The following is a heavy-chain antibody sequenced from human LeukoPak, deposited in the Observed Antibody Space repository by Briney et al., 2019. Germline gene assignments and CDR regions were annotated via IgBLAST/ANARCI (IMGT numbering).Heavy chain of an antibody. CDR2: ISWNSDTV. Sequence: PGRSLRLSCAASGFTFDDYAMHWVRQAPGKGLEWVSSISWNSDTVAYADSVKGRFPISRDNAKNSLYLQMNSLRAEDMALYYCAKGGGSYYVDAFDIWGQGTMVTVSS. CDR3: AKGGGSYYVDAFDI. V-gene: IGHV3-9*03. CDR1: GFTFDDYA. J-gene: IGHJ3*02. D-gene: IGHD1-26*01.